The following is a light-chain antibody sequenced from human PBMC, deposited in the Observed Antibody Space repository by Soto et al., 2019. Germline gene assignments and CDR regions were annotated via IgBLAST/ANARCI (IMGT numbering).Light chain of an antibody. CDR3: QQYSSYPYT. V-gene: IGKV1-5*03. J-gene: IGKJ2*01. CDR2: MAC. Sequence: DIQMTQSPSTLSASVGDRGTITCRDSQTIRSWLAWYQQKPGKAPKLLLFMACSLETGVPSRFSGRGFGPDFTLTISSLQPDDLATYYCQQYSSYPYTFGQGTKMDI. CDR1: QTIRSW.